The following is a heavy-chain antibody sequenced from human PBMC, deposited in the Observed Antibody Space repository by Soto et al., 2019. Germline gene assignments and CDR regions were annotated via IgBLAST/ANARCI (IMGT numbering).Heavy chain of an antibody. V-gene: IGHV4-38-2*02. CDR1: GYSISSGYH. CDR3: ARQDRVVAEGRWFDP. Sequence: SETLSLTCTVSGYSISSGYHWAWIRQPPGKGLEWLGSVHYSGNTYYNPSLKSRLTISVDKSKNQFSLNLSSVTAADTAVYYCARQDRVVAEGRWFDPWGQRTLVTVSS. D-gene: IGHD2-15*01. CDR2: VHYSGNT. J-gene: IGHJ5*02.